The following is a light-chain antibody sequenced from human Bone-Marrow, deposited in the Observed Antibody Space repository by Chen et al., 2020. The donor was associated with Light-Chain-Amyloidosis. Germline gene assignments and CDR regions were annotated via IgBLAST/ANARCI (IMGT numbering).Light chain of an antibody. CDR1: QSVSSNY. CDR2: DAS. J-gene: IGKJ1*01. V-gene: IGKV3-20*01. CDR3: QQYASPPQT. Sequence: EIVVTQSPGTLSLSPGERATLSCRASQSVSSNYLAWYQQTPGQAPRLLIYDASSRATGIPDRFSGSGSGTDFTLTISRLEPEDFAVYYCQQYASPPQTFGQGTKVEIK.